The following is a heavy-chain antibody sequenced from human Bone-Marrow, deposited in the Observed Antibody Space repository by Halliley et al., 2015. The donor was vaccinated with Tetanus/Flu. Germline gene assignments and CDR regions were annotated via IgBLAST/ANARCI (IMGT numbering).Heavy chain of an antibody. Sequence: TLSLTCSVAGDSISGNYCSWIRQTPGKGLEYIGFIYDNGRTNYNPSLKSRVTISSDTSKNQFSLKLSSVTAADTAVYYCAIGAGWLVDDWGQGTLVTVSS. CDR3: AIGAGWLVDD. CDR1: GDSISGNY. J-gene: IGHJ4*02. D-gene: IGHD6-19*01. V-gene: IGHV4-59*01. CDR2: IYDNGRT.